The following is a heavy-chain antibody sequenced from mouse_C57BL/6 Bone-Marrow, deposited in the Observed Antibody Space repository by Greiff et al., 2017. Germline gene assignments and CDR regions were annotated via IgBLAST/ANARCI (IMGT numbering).Heavy chain of an antibody. V-gene: IGHV1-42*01. CDR3: ARRRQLRPFAY. CDR1: GYSFTGYY. CDR2: INTSPGGP. J-gene: IGHJ3*01. Sequence: VQLQQSGPELVKPGASVKISCQASGYSFTGYYMNWVKQSPEKSLEWIGVINTSPGGPTYIQKFKAKATLTGDKSSSTAYMQLKILTSEDSAVYYCARRRQLRPFAYWGQVTLVTFAA. D-gene: IGHD3-2*02.